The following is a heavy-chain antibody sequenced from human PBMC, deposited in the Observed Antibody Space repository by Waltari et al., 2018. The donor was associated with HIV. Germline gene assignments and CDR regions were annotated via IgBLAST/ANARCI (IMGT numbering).Heavy chain of an antibody. CDR2: INAGNGNT. D-gene: IGHD6-13*01. J-gene: IGHJ4*02. Sequence: QVQLVQSGAEVKKPGASVKVSCKASGYTFTSYAMHWVRQAPGQRLEWMGWINAGNGNTKYSQKFQGRVTITRDTSASTAYMELSSLRSEDTAVYYCARAGIAAAGTRSYFDYWGQGTLVTVSS. CDR1: GYTFTSYA. V-gene: IGHV1-3*01. CDR3: ARAGIAAAGTRSYFDY.